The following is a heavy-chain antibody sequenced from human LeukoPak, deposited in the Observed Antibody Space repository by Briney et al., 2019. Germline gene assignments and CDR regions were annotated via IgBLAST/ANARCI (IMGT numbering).Heavy chain of an antibody. J-gene: IGHJ4*02. CDR3: AKVRVGTAHFDY. CDR2: ISHDGSNN. V-gene: IGHV3-30*18. CDR1: GFTFSNYG. Sequence: GGSLRLSCAASGFTFSNYGMHWVRQAPGKGLEWVVVISHDGSNNNYADSVKGRFTISRDNSKNTLYLQMNSLRPEDTAVYYCAKVRVGTAHFDYWGQGTLVTVSS. D-gene: IGHD2-15*01.